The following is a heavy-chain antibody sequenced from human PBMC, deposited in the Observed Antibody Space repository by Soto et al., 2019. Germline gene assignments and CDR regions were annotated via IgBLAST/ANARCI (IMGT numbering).Heavy chain of an antibody. Sequence: QVQLVQSGAEVKKPGASVNVSCQASGYTFTSYYMHWVRQAPGQGLEWMGIINTGGGSTSYAQKLQGRVTMTMDTSTNSVYLELSRLRSEYTAVYYCARDRFSGYYVDFSYAMDVWGQGTTVTVSS. CDR1: GYTFTSYY. V-gene: IGHV1-46*04. CDR3: ARDRFSGYYVDFSYAMDV. J-gene: IGHJ6*02. D-gene: IGHD3-22*01. CDR2: INTGGGST.